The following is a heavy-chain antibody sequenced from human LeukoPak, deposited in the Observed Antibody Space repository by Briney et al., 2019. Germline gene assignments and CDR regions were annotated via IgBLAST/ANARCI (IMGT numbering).Heavy chain of an antibody. D-gene: IGHD6-19*01. J-gene: IGHJ6*02. CDR1: GYSFTNYW. CDR2: IDLSDSYT. CDR3: ASFSIAVAGHYCGMDV. Sequence: GESLKISCKGSGYSFTNYWISWVRQMPGKGLEWMGRIDLSDSYTNYSPSFQGHVSISADKSLSTAYLQWSSLKASDTAIYYCASFSIAVAGHYCGMDVWGQGTTVIVSS. V-gene: IGHV5-10-1*01.